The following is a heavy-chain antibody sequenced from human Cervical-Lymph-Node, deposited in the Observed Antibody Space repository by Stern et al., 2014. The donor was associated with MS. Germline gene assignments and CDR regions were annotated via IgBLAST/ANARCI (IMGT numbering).Heavy chain of an antibody. J-gene: IGHJ3*02. CDR1: GFRFDDYA. V-gene: IGHV3-9*01. CDR3: AKGRYSGTHNAFDI. D-gene: IGHD1-26*01. CDR2: IRWNSGNI. Sequence: EVQLGESGGGLVQHGRSLRLSGAASGFRFDDYAMYGVRQAPGKGLEWVSGIRWNSGNIDYGDSMKGRFTISRDNAKNSLYLQMNSLRTEDTAFYYCAKGRYSGTHNAFDIWGQGTMVTVSS.